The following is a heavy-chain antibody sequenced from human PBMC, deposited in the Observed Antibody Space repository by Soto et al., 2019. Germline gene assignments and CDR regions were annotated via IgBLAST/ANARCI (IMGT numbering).Heavy chain of an antibody. CDR2: IYHSGST. CDR3: ARDWGTGFYNFDS. J-gene: IGHJ4*02. D-gene: IGHD6-19*01. CDR1: GYSISTGFN. V-gene: IGHV4-38-2*02. Sequence: SETLSLTCAVSGYSISTGFNWGWIRQPPGKGLEWIGSIYHSGSTYYNLSLRSRVTISADTSKNQISLKLISVTAADTALYYWARDWGTGFYNFDSWGQGTLVTV.